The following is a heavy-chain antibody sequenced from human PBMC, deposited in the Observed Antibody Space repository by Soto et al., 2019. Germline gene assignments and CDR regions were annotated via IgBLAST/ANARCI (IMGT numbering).Heavy chain of an antibody. CDR1: GFTFSSYG. CDR2: IWYDGSNK. CDR3: ARPMVRGVIDYYYGMDV. D-gene: IGHD3-10*01. V-gene: IGHV3-33*01. J-gene: IGHJ6*02. Sequence: QVQLVESGGGVVQPGRSLRLSCAASGFTFSSYGMHWVRQAPGKGLEWVAVIWYDGSNKYYADSVKGRFTISRDNSKNTLYLQMNSLSAEDTAVYYCARPMVRGVIDYYYGMDVWGQGTTVTVSS.